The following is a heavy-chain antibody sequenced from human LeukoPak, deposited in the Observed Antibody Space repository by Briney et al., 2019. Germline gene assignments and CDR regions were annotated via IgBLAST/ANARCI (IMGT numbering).Heavy chain of an antibody. Sequence: GGSLRLSCAVSGITLSNYGMSWVRQAPGKGLEWVAGISHSGGRTNYADSVRGRFTISRDNPKNTLHLQMSSLRAEDTAVYFCAKRGVVIRVILVGFHKEAYYFDSWGQGALVTVSS. CDR2: ISHSGGRT. CDR3: AKRGVVIRVILVGFHKEAYYFDS. D-gene: IGHD3-22*01. CDR1: GITLSNYG. J-gene: IGHJ4*02. V-gene: IGHV3-23*01.